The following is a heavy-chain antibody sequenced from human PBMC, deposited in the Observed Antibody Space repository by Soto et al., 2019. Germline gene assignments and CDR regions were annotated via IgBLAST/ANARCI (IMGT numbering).Heavy chain of an antibody. J-gene: IGHJ6*03. CDR3: ARHKYQESSSWPPKPNYYYMDV. CDR1: GGSISSSSYY. V-gene: IGHV4-39*01. CDR2: IYYSGST. D-gene: IGHD6-13*01. Sequence: QLQLQESGPGLVKPSETLSLTCTVSGGSISSSSYYWGWIRQPPGKGLEWIGSIYYSGSTYYNPSRKSRVTISVDTSKNQFSLKLSSVTAADTAVYYCARHKYQESSSWPPKPNYYYMDVWGKGTTVTVSS.